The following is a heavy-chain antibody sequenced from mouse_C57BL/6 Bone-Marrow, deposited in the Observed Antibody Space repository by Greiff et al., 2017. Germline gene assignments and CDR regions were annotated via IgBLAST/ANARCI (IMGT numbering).Heavy chain of an antibody. V-gene: IGHV1-85*01. CDR3: ARDYGSSYWYFDV. D-gene: IGHD1-1*01. CDR1: GYTFTSYD. J-gene: IGHJ1*03. CDR2: IYPRDGST. Sequence: VKVVESGPELVKPGASVKLSCKASGYTFTSYDINWVKQRPGQGLEWIGWIYPRDGSTKYNEKFKGKATLTVDTSSSTAYMVLHSLTSEDSAVYFCARDYGSSYWYFDVWGTGTTVTVSS.